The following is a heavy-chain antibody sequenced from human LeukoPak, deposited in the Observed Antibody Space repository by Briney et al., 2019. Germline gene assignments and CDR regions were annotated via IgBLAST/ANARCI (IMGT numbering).Heavy chain of an antibody. V-gene: IGHV4-39*01. Sequence: DPSETLSLTCTVSGGSISSSSYYWGWIRRPPGKGLEWINSIYYSGSTYYNPSLKSRVTISVDTSKNQFSLKLSSVTAADTAVYYCARRPRAGWFDPWGQGTLVTVSS. CDR2: IYYSGST. CDR3: ARRPRAGWFDP. CDR1: GGSISSSSYY. J-gene: IGHJ5*02.